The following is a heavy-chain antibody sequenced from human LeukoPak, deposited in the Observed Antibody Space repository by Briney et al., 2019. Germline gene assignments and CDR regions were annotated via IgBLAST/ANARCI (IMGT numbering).Heavy chain of an antibody. CDR1: GGSISNYY. CDR2: INDVGTT. V-gene: IGHV4-59*08. J-gene: IGHJ4*02. D-gene: IGHD6-13*01. Sequence: SETLSLTCTVSGGSISNYYWSWIRQPPGKGLEWIGYINDVGTTNYNPSLKSRVTISVDTSKNQFSLKLTSVTAADTAVYYCARQNPAASGQGLDYWGQGSLVTVSS. CDR3: ARQNPAASGQGLDY.